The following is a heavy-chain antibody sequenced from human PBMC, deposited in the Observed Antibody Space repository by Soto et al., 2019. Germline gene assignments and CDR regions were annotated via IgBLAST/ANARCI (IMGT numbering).Heavy chain of an antibody. J-gene: IGHJ4*02. CDR3: ARRAQVGSQLWLPFDY. D-gene: IGHD5-18*01. CDR2: INAGNGNT. Sequence: ASVKVSCKASGYTFTSYAMHWVRQAPGQRLEWMGWINAGNGNTKYSQKFQGRVTMTRDTSISTAYMELSSLRSDDTAVYYCARRAQVGSQLWLPFDYWAQGTLVTVSS. V-gene: IGHV1-3*01. CDR1: GYTFTSYA.